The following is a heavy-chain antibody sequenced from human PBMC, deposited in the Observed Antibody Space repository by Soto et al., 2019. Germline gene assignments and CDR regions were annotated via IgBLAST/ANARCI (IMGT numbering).Heavy chain of an antibody. CDR2: IYYSGST. J-gene: IGHJ4*02. CDR3: ARNYGPGYTFDY. V-gene: IGHV4-39*01. Sequence: SETLSLTCAVSGGSISSGGYYWGWIRQPPGKGLEWIGSIYYSGSTYYNPSLKSRVTISVDTSKNQFSLKLSSVTAADTAVYYCARNYGPGYTFDYWGQGTLVTVSS. D-gene: IGHD3-10*01. CDR1: GGSISSGGYY.